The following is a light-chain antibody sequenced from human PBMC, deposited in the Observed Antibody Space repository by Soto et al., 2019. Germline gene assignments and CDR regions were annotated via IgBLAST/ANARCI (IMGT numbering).Light chain of an antibody. CDR3: LQGYNYPWT. V-gene: IGKV3-20*01. CDR1: QSVSSTY. J-gene: IGKJ1*01. Sequence: EIVLTQSPGTLSLSPGETATLSCRASQSVSSTYLAWYQQRPGQAPGLLLYGASNRASGIPDRFAGSGSGTDFTLTISSLQPEDFATYYCLQGYNYPWTFGQGTKVDIK. CDR2: GAS.